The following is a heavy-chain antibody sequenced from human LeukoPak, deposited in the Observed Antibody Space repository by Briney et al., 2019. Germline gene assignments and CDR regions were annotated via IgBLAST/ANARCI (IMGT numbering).Heavy chain of an antibody. V-gene: IGHV3-23*01. CDR2: ISGSGGST. Sequence: GGSLRLSCAASGFTFSNYWMHWVRQAPGKGLEWVSAISGSGGSTYYADSVKGRFTISRDNSKNTLYLQMNSLRAEDTAVYYCAKGLGYCSSTSCSLSDYWGQGTLVTVSS. CDR3: AKGLGYCSSTSCSLSDY. J-gene: IGHJ4*02. D-gene: IGHD2-2*01. CDR1: GFTFSNYW.